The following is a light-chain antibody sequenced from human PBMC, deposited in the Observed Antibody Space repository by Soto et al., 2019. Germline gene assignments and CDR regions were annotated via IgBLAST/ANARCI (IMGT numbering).Light chain of an antibody. J-gene: IGLJ2*01. CDR3: QTWGTVV. CDR2: LNSDGSH. V-gene: IGLV4-69*01. CDR1: SGHSSYA. Sequence: QLVLTQSPSASASLGASVKLTCTLSSGHSSYAIAWHQQQPEKGPRYLMKLNSDGSHSKGDGIPGRFSGSSSGAERYLTISSLQSEDEADYYCQTWGTVVFGGGTKLTVL.